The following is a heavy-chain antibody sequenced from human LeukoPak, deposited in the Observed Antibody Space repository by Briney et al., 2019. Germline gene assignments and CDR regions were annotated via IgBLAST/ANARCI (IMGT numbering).Heavy chain of an antibody. D-gene: IGHD3-22*01. CDR2: ISASGGST. Sequence: GGSLRLSCAASGFTFSTFVMSWVRQAPGKGPEWVSGISASGGSTYYADSVKGRFAISRDSPGNMLYLQMNSLRAEDTAVYYCAKDGSVMVNPTYYFDHWGQGVLVTVSS. V-gene: IGHV3-23*01. CDR1: GFTFSTFV. CDR3: AKDGSVMVNPTYYFDH. J-gene: IGHJ1*01.